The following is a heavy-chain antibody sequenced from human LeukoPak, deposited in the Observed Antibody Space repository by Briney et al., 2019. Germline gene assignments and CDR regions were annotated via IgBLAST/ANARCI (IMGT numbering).Heavy chain of an antibody. CDR2: INHSGST. V-gene: IGHV4-34*01. CDR1: GGSISSYY. Sequence: SETLSLTCTVSGGSISSYYWSWIRQPPGKGLEWIGEINHSGSTNYNPSLKSRVTISVDTSKNQFSLKLSSVTAADTAVYYCARGLGLEVVVAEPDYYYYGMDVWGQGTTVTVSS. J-gene: IGHJ6*02. CDR3: ARGLGLEVVVAEPDYYYYGMDV. D-gene: IGHD2-15*01.